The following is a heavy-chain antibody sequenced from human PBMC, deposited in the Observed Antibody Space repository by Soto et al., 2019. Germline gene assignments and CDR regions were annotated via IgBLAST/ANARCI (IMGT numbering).Heavy chain of an antibody. D-gene: IGHD3-3*01. CDR2: ISTYNGNT. J-gene: IGHJ4*02. CDR3: ARIFGAISYFDS. V-gene: IGHV1-18*01. CDR1: GYTFTSYG. Sequence: QVQLVQSGAEVKKPGASVKVSCKASGYTFTSYGISWVRQAPGQGLEWMGWISTYNGNTNYAQDLQGRITMTTDTSTRTAYMELRSMTYDDTAVYYCARIFGAISYFDSWGQGTLGTVSS.